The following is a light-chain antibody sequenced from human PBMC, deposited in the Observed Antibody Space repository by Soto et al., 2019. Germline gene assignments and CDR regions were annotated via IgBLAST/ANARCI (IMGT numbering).Light chain of an antibody. J-gene: IGLJ1*01. CDR1: SSDVGGYNY. CDR2: EVN. V-gene: IGLV2-14*01. Sequence: QSALTQTASVSGSPGQSITISCTGTSSDVGGYNYVSWYQQHPSKAPKLMIYEVNNRPSGVSDRFSGSKSGNTASLTISGLQAEDEADYYCSSYTSSSTLVFGTGTKLTVL. CDR3: SSYTSSSTLV.